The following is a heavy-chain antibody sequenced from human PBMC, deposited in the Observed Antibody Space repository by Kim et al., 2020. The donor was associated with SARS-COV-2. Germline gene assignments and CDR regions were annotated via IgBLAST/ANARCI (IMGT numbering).Heavy chain of an antibody. CDR3: AKPYEGQWLVYYFDY. J-gene: IGHJ4*02. D-gene: IGHD6-19*01. CDR1: GFTFSSYA. V-gene: IGHV3-23*01. Sequence: GGSLRLSCAASGFTFSSYAMSWVRQAPGKGLEWVSAISGSGGSTYYADSVKGRFTISRDNSKNTLYLQMNSLRAEDTAVYYCAKPYEGQWLVYYFDYWGQGTLVTVSS. CDR2: ISGSGGST.